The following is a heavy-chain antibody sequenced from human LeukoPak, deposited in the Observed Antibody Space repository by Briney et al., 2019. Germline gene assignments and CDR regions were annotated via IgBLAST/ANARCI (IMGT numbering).Heavy chain of an antibody. V-gene: IGHV4-30-4*01. CDR3: ARGTWSSSIDY. CDR1: GGSISSGYYY. J-gene: IGHJ4*02. CDR2: IYYGGT. D-gene: IGHD6-6*01. Sequence: PSETLSLTCTVSGGSISSGYYYWSWIRQPPGKGLEYIGYIYYGGTYYNPSLKSRVTISVDTSKNQFSLKLSSVTAADTAVYYCARGTWSSSIDYWGQGTLVTVSS.